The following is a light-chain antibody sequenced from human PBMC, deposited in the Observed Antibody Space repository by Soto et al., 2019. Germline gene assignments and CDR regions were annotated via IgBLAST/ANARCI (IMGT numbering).Light chain of an antibody. Sequence: DIQMTQSPSSLSASVGDRVTITCRASQNIGNYLSWSQQKPGKAPKLLMYRASTLQSGVPSRFSGSGYGTDFTLTISSLQPEDIATYFCQQTDTSPVTFGQGTKVEVK. CDR2: RAS. V-gene: IGKV1-39*01. CDR1: QNIGNY. CDR3: QQTDTSPVT. J-gene: IGKJ1*01.